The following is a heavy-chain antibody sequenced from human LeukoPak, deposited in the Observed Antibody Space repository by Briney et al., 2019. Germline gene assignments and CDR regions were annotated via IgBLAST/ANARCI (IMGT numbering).Heavy chain of an antibody. CDR1: GFTFSSDW. V-gene: IGHV3-7*05. Sequence: PGGSLRLSCAASGFTFSSDWMSWVRQAPGKGLEWVANIKEDGSEKYYVDSVKGRFTISRDNAKNSLYLQMNSLRAEDTAVYYCARVGEMAGFDYWGQGTLVTVSS. CDR3: ARVGEMAGFDY. J-gene: IGHJ4*02. D-gene: IGHD5-24*01. CDR2: IKEDGSEK.